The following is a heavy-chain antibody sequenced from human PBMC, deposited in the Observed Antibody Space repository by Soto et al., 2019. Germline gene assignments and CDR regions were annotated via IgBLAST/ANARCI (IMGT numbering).Heavy chain of an antibody. CDR3: AKGADFWSGYYPYYYYYGMDV. D-gene: IGHD3-3*01. Sequence: LSLTCAASGFTFSSYAMSWVRQAPGKGLEWVSAISGSGGSTYYADSVKGRFTISRDNSKNTLYLQMNSLRAEDTAVYYCAKGADFWSGYYPYYYYYGMDVWGQGTTVTVSS. V-gene: IGHV3-23*01. CDR2: ISGSGGST. CDR1: GFTFSSYA. J-gene: IGHJ6*02.